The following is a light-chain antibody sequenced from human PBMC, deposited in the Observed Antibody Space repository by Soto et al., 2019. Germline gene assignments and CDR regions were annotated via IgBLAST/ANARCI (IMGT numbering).Light chain of an antibody. V-gene: IGKV1-5*03. CDR2: KAS. CDR1: QSISPW. Sequence: DIQMTQSPSTLSASVGDSVTITCRASQSISPWLAWYQQKPGKAPTLLIYKASSLEGGVPSRFSGRGSGTDFNITISSLQPDDFATYYGQQYNPSPLTFGGGTTVEIK. J-gene: IGKJ4*01. CDR3: QQYNPSPLT.